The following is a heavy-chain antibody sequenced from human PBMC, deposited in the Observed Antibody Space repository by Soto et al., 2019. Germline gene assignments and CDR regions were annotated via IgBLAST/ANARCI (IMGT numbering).Heavy chain of an antibody. CDR2: ISYDGSNK. CDR3: ARGRGHCSSNRCSYYFAY. Sequence: PGGSLRLSCAASGFTFSSYAMHWVRQAPGKGLEWVAVISYDGSNKYYADSVKGRFTISRDNSKNTLYLQMNSLRAEDTAVYYFARGRGHCSSNRCSYYFAYWGQGTLVTVSS. J-gene: IGHJ4*02. D-gene: IGHD2-2*01. V-gene: IGHV3-30-3*01. CDR1: GFTFSSYA.